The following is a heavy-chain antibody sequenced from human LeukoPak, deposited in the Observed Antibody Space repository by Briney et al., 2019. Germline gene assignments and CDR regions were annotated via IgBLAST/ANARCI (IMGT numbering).Heavy chain of an antibody. J-gene: IGHJ4*02. Sequence: SETLSLTCTVSGYSISSGHFWSWIRQPPGKGLEWIGSIYGSGTTYYDPPLRSRVSISADTSKNYFSLELSSVTAADTAVYYCASVGGGSPYWGQGTLVTVSS. CDR2: IYGSGTT. CDR3: ASVGGGSPY. CDR1: GYSISSGHF. D-gene: IGHD3-16*01. V-gene: IGHV4-38-2*02.